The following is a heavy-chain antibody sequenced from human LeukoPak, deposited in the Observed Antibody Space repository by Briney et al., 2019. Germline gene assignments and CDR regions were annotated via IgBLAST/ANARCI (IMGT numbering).Heavy chain of an antibody. Sequence: SETLSLTCTVSGGSISSSSYYWGWIRQPPGKGLEWIGSIYYSGSTYYNPSLKSRVTISVDTSKNQFSLKLSSVTAADTAVYYCARHFDYYDSSGYYFDAFDIWGQGTMVTVSS. D-gene: IGHD3-22*01. CDR3: ARHFDYYDSSGYYFDAFDI. CDR1: GGSISSSSYY. V-gene: IGHV4-39*01. J-gene: IGHJ3*02. CDR2: IYYSGST.